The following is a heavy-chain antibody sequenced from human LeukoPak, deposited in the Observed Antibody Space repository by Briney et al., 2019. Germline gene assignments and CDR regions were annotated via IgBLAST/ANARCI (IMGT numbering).Heavy chain of an antibody. D-gene: IGHD2-2*01. CDR2: ISGSGGST. V-gene: IGHV3-23*01. Sequence: PGGSLRLSCAASGFTFSSYAMGWVRQAPGKGLEWVSAISGSGGSTYYADSVKGRFTISRDNSKNTLYLQMNSLRAEDTAVYYCAKDLVVVPAAPFDPWGQGTLVTVSS. J-gene: IGHJ5*02. CDR3: AKDLVVVPAAPFDP. CDR1: GFTFSSYA.